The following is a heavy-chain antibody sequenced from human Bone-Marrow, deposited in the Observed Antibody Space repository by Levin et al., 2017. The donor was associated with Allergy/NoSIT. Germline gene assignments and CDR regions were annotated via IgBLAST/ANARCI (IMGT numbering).Heavy chain of an antibody. V-gene: IGHV4-31*03. J-gene: IGHJ4*02. D-gene: IGHD4-17*01. Sequence: SQTLSLTCPVSRGSISRGAYSWSWIRQHPGKGLEWIGYIYYTGTTYYNASLKSRVTISRDTSKNQFSLKLTSVTAADTAVYYCARDSGYGVDYWGQGTLVIVSS. CDR3: ARDSGYGVDY. CDR1: RGSISRGAYS. CDR2: IYYTGTT.